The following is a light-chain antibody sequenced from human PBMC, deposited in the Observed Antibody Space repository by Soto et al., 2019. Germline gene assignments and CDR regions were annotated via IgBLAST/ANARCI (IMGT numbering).Light chain of an antibody. Sequence: DIQLTQSPSFLSASVGDRVTITCRASQGISSYLAWYQQKPGKAPNLLIYAASTLQSGVPSRCSGSGSWTEFTLTISSLQPEDFANYYCQQLNSYPPYTFGQGTKLEIK. V-gene: IGKV1-9*01. CDR3: QQLNSYPPYT. J-gene: IGKJ2*01. CDR2: AAS. CDR1: QGISSY.